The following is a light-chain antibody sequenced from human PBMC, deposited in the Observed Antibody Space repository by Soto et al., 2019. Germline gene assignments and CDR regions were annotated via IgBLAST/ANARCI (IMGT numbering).Light chain of an antibody. CDR1: SSDVGAYNY. CDR2: EVT. J-gene: IGLJ2*01. CDR3: NSYAGSNNPVV. Sequence: QSVLTQPPSASGSPGQSVTISCTGTSSDVGAYNYVSWYQQHPGKAPKLIISEVTKRPSGVPDRFSGSKSGNTASLTVSGLQAEDEADYYCNSYAGSNNPVVFGGGTQLTVL. V-gene: IGLV2-8*01.